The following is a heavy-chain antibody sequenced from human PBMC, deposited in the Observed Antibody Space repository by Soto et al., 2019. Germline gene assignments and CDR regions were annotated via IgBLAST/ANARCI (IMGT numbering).Heavy chain of an antibody. D-gene: IGHD3-10*01. V-gene: IGHV3-21*01. CDR2: ISSSSSYI. CDR3: ARELDPMVRGGLF. J-gene: IGHJ4*02. Sequence: EVQLVESGGGLVKPGGSLRLSCAASGFTFSSYSMNWVRQAPWKGLEWVSSISSSSSYIYYADSVKGRFTISRDNAKNSLYLQMNSLRAEDTAVYYCARELDPMVRGGLFWGQGTLVTVSS. CDR1: GFTFSSYS.